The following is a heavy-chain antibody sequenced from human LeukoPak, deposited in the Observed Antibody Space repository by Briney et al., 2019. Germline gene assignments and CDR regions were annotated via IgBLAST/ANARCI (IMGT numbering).Heavy chain of an antibody. J-gene: IGHJ4*02. Sequence: SGTLSLTCAVSGGSISSSNWWSWVRQPPGKGLEWIGEIYHSGSTNYNPSLKSRVTISVDKSKNQFSLKLSSVTAADTAVYYCARGGYGSGSLRYYFDYWGQGTLVTVSS. CDR3: ARGGYGSGSLRYYFDY. CDR1: GGSISSSNW. D-gene: IGHD3-10*01. V-gene: IGHV4-4*02. CDR2: IYHSGST.